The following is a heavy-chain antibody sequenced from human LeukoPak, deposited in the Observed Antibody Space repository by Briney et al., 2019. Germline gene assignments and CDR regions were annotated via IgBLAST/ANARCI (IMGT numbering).Heavy chain of an antibody. Sequence: GGSLRLSCAASGLTVSSNYMSWVRQTPGKGLEWVSVIYSDGRAYYPDSVKGRFTISRDNSKNTVYLQMNSLRAEDTAVYHCARGYSSGYFDYWGQGTLVTVSS. V-gene: IGHV3-53*01. CDR2: IYSDGRA. CDR1: GLTVSSNY. J-gene: IGHJ4*02. CDR3: ARGYSSGYFDY. D-gene: IGHD6-25*01.